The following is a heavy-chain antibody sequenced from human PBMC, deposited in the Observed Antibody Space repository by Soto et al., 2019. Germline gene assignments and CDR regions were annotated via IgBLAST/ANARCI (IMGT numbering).Heavy chain of an antibody. CDR3: ARGTGTQFFGP. CDR2: ISAYNGNT. V-gene: IGHV1-18*01. Sequence: ASVKVSCKASGYTFTSYGISWVRQAPGQGLEWMGWISAYNGNTNYAQKLQGRVTITRDTSASTAYMELSSLRSEDTAVYYCARGTGTQFFGPWGQGTLVTVSS. J-gene: IGHJ5*02. D-gene: IGHD1-1*01. CDR1: GYTFTSYG.